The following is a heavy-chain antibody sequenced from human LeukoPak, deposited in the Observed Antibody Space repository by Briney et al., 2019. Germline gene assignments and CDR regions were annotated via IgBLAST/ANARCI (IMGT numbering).Heavy chain of an antibody. CDR3: TRVESSRGVDY. V-gene: IGHV3-49*04. CDR2: IRSKAYGGTT. Sequence: GGSLRLSCTASGFTSGDYAMSWVRQAPGKGLEWVGFIRSKAYGGTTEYAASVKGRFTISRDDSKSIAYLQMNSLKTEDTAVYYCTRVESSRGVDYWGQGTLVTVSS. D-gene: IGHD2-2*01. J-gene: IGHJ4*02. CDR1: GFTSGDYA.